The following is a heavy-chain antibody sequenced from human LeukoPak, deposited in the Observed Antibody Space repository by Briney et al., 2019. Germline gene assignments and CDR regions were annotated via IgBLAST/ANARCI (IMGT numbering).Heavy chain of an antibody. CDR2: INHSGST. Sequence: SETLSLTCTVSGASISSSSYYWGWLRQPPGKGLEWIGEINHSGSTNYHPSIKSLLTISVDTSKNQFALTLSSVTDAATAVYYCARRYRVPAALTRNYYYYYYMDVWGKGTTVTIAS. D-gene: IGHD2-2*01. CDR3: ARRYRVPAALTRNYYYYYYMDV. V-gene: IGHV4-39*01. J-gene: IGHJ6*03. CDR1: GASISSSSYY.